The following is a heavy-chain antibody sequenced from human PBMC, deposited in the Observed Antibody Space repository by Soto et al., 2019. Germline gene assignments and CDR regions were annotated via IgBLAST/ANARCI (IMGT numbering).Heavy chain of an antibody. D-gene: IGHD1-26*01. J-gene: IGHJ4*02. CDR2: IYYSGST. Sequence: SETLSLTCTVSGGSISSGDYYWSWIRHPPGKGLEWIGYIYYSGSTYYNPSLKSRVTISVDTSKNQFSLKLSSVTAADTAVYYCAGIYSGSPGGTLRYWGQGTLVTVSS. V-gene: IGHV4-30-4*01. CDR1: GGSISSGDYY. CDR3: AGIYSGSPGGTLRY.